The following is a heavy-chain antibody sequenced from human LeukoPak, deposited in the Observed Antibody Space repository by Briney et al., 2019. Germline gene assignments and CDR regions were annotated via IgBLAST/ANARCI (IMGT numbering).Heavy chain of an antibody. CDR1: GFTFSSYW. J-gene: IGHJ6*03. V-gene: IGHV3-7*01. D-gene: IGHD3-10*01. Sequence: PGGSLRLSCAASGFTFSSYWMTWVRQAPGKGLEWVANIKQDGSEKYYVDSVKGRFTISRDNAKNSVDLQMNSLRAEDTAFYYCARVRSGSLYNYYYMDVWGTGTTVTVSS. CDR2: IKQDGSEK. CDR3: ARVRSGSLYNYYYMDV.